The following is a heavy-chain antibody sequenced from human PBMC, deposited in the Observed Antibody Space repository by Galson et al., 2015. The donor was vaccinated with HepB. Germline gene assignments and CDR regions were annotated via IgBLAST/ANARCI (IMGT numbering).Heavy chain of an antibody. J-gene: IGHJ6*02. CDR1: GYTFSTYS. CDR2: IIPIFGTA. Sequence: SVKVSCKASGYTFSTYSITWVRQAPGQGLEWMGGIIPIFGTANYAQKFQGRVTITADESTSTAYMELSSLRSEDTAVYYCARDNGYGDYVYYYGMDVWGQGTTVTVSS. V-gene: IGHV1-69*13. CDR3: ARDNGYGDYVYYYGMDV. D-gene: IGHD4-17*01.